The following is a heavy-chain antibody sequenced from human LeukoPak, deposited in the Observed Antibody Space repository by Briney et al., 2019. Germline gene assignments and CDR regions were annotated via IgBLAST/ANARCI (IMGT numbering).Heavy chain of an antibody. Sequence: SETLSLTCTVSGGSISSGDYYWSWIRQPPGKGLEWIGYIYYSGSTYYNPSLKSRVTISVDTSKNQFSLKLSSVTAADTAVYYCARDFYYDSSDGIWGQGTMVTVSS. V-gene: IGHV4-30-4*08. CDR1: GGSISSGDYY. CDR3: ARDFYYDSSDGI. CDR2: IYYSGST. D-gene: IGHD3-22*01. J-gene: IGHJ3*02.